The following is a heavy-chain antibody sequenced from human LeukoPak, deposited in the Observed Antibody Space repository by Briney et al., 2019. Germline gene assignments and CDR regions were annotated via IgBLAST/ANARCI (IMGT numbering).Heavy chain of an antibody. CDR1: GGSFSGYY. CDR2: INHSGST. D-gene: IGHD3-22*01. Sequence: SETLSLTCAVYGGSFSGYYWSWIRQPPGKGLEWIGEINHSGSTNYNPSLKSRVTISVDTSKNQFSLKLSSVTAADTAVYYCARGLEYYYDSTWYSPHYFDYWGQGTLVTVSS. V-gene: IGHV4-34*01. J-gene: IGHJ4*02. CDR3: ARGLEYYYDSTWYSPHYFDY.